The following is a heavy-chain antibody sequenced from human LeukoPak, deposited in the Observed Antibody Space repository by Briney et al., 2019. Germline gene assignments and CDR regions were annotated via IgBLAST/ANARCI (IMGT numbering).Heavy chain of an antibody. CDR2: ISAYNGNT. CDR3: ARDLTGSPRGLAAYRHPEGFDP. D-gene: IGHD3-16*02. J-gene: IGHJ5*02. Sequence: ASVKVSCKASGYTFTSYGISWVRQAPGQGLEWMGWISAYNGNTNYAQKLQGRVTMTTDTSTSTAYMELRSLRSDDTAVYYCARDLTGSPRGLAAYRHPEGFDPWGQGTLVTVSS. CDR1: GYTFTSYG. V-gene: IGHV1-18*01.